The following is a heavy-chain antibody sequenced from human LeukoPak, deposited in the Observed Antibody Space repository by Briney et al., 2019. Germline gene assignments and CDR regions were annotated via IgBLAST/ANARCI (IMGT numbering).Heavy chain of an antibody. J-gene: IGHJ4*02. V-gene: IGHV3-48*01. D-gene: IGHD3-16*01. Sequence: GGSLRLSCAASGFTFKNYNMHWVRQAPGKGLECISYISSSSSSIYSADSVQGRLTVSRDNAKNSLFLQMNSLRAEDTAVYYCARENYADLFDYWGQGTLVTVSS. CDR1: GFTFKNYN. CDR2: ISSSSSSI. CDR3: ARENYADLFDY.